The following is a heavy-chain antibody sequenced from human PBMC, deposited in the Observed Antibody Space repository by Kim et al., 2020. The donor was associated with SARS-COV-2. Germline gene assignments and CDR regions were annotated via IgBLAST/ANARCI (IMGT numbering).Heavy chain of an antibody. CDR2: IIGSGGST. J-gene: IGHJ4*02. V-gene: IGHV3-23*01. Sequence: GGSLRLSCAASGFTFSSYAMSWVRQAPGKGLEWVSAIIGSGGSTYYADSVKGRFTSSRDNSKNALYLQMNSLRAEDTAVYYCANGEATSQPFDYWGQGTLVTVSS. D-gene: IGHD3-10*01. CDR1: GFTFSSYA. CDR3: ANGEATSQPFDY.